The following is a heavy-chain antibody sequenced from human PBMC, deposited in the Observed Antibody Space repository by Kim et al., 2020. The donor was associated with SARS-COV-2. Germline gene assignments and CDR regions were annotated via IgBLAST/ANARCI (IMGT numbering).Heavy chain of an antibody. CDR3: ASIGSGSYQQPYYYYYYMDV. CDR1: GFTFSDYY. V-gene: IGHV3-11*01. J-gene: IGHJ6*03. D-gene: IGHD3-10*01. Sequence: GGSLRLSCAASGFTFSDYYMSWIRQAPGKGLEWVSYISSSGSTIYYADSVKGRFTISRDNAKNSLYLQMNSLRAEDTAVYYCASIGSGSYQQPYYYYYYMDVWGKGRTVTVSS. CDR2: ISSSGSTI.